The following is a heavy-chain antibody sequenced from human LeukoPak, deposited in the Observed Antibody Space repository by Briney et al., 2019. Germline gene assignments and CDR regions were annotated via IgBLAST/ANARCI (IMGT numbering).Heavy chain of an antibody. J-gene: IGHJ6*03. Sequence: SETLSLTCTVSGVSISSYYWTWIRQSAGKGLEGIGRIYTSGSTYYNPSPKSRVSMSVDTSKNQFSLKLSSVTAADTAVYYCARGRYSYGPQNYDYMDVWGKGTTVTISS. CDR2: IYTSGST. CDR1: GVSISSYY. V-gene: IGHV4-4*07. CDR3: ARGRYSYGPQNYDYMDV. D-gene: IGHD5-18*01.